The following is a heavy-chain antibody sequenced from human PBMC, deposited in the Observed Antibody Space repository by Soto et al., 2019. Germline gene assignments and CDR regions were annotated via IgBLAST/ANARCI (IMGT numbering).Heavy chain of an antibody. CDR2: ISWNSGSI. Sequence: GGSLRLSCAASGFTFEDYAMHWVRQAPGKGLEWVSGISWNSGSIGYADSVKGRFTISRDNDKNSLYLQMNSLRAEDTALYYCAKANGWELGAFDIWGQGTMVTVSS. V-gene: IGHV3-9*01. CDR1: GFTFEDYA. J-gene: IGHJ3*02. CDR3: AKANGWELGAFDI. D-gene: IGHD3-10*01.